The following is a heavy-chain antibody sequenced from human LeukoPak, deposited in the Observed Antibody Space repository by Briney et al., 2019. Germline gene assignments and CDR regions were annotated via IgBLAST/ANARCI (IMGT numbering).Heavy chain of an antibody. CDR2: ISYHGVDK. D-gene: IGHD1-26*01. J-gene: IGHJ6*03. V-gene: IGHV3-30-3*01. CDR3: ARAVPTIHHMDV. CDR1: EFTFSKYA. Sequence: GGSLRLSCAASEFTFSKYAMHWVRQAPGKGLEWLAVISYHGVDKFYRASVKGRFTISRDNVEDTLFLQLDNVRAEDSGVYFCARAVPTIHHMDVWGKGTTVTVSS.